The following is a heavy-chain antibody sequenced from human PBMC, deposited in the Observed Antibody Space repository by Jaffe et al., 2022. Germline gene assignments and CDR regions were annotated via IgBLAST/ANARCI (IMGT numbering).Heavy chain of an antibody. V-gene: IGHV3-30*02. Sequence: QVQLVESGGGVVQPGGSLRLSCAASGFTLSNYGMHWVRQAPGKGLEWVAFIRYDGSNKYYTDSVKGRFTISRDNSKNTVYMEMNSLRGEDTAVYYCAKDPRITSTTITGWFDPWGQGTLVTVSS. D-gene: IGHD3-10*01. CDR3: AKDPRITSTTITGWFDP. CDR1: GFTLSNYG. J-gene: IGHJ5*02. CDR2: IRYDGSNK.